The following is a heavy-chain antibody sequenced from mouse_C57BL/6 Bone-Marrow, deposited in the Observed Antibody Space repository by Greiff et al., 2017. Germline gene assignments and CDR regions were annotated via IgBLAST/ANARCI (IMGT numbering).Heavy chain of an antibody. J-gene: IGHJ3*01. Sequence: EVKLMESGAELVRPGASVKLSCTASGFNIKDDYMHWVKQRPEQGLEWIGWIDPENGDTEYASKFQGKATITADTSSNTAYLQLSSLTSEDTAVYYCTTSIYYYGSSYDRFAYWGQGTLVTVSA. CDR3: TTSIYYYGSSYDRFAY. CDR2: IDPENGDT. V-gene: IGHV14-4*01. D-gene: IGHD1-1*01. CDR1: GFNIKDDY.